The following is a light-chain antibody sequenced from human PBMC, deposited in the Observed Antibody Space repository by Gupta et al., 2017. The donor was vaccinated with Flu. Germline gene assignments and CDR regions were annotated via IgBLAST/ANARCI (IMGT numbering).Light chain of an antibody. CDR3: AASDASMNGCV. CDR1: SSNIGSHT. V-gene: IGLV1-44*01. J-gene: IGLJ3*02. Sequence: SVLTQPPSASGTPGQRVTISCSGSSSNIGSHTVNWSQHLPGTAPKLLIARKNQRPSGVPDRFSCSTSGTTASLPTSVLQAEEEADYYCAASDASMNGCVFGGGTKLTVL. CDR2: RKN.